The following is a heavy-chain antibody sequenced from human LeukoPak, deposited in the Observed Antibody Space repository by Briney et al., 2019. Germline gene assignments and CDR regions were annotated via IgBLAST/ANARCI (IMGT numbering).Heavy chain of an antibody. CDR2: INHSGST. Sequence: MPSETLSLTCAVYGGSFSGYYWSWIRQPPGKGLEWIGEINHSGSTNYNPSLKSRVTISVDTSKNQFSLKLSSVTAADTAVYYCARGYYDILAGYQLFDYWGQGTLVTVSS. J-gene: IGHJ4*02. V-gene: IGHV4-34*01. CDR1: GGSFSGYY. D-gene: IGHD3-9*01. CDR3: ARGYYDILAGYQLFDY.